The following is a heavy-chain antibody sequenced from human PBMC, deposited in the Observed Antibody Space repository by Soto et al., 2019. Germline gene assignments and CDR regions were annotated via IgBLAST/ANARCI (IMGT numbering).Heavy chain of an antibody. CDR2: IYDSGST. CDR1: GGSISSGGYS. J-gene: IGHJ4*02. Sequence: QLQLQESGSGLVKPSQTLSLTCAVSGGSISSGGYSWSWIRQPPGKGLEWIGYIYDSGSTYYNPYLKSRVTISVDRSKNQFSMKLSSVTAADTAVYYCASGLVTTLHYWGQGNLVTVSA. CDR3: ASGLVTTLHY. V-gene: IGHV4-30-2*01. D-gene: IGHD4-17*01.